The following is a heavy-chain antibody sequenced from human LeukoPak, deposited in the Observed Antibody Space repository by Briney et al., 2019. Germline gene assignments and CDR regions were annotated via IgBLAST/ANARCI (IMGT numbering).Heavy chain of an antibody. CDR3: AELGITMIGGV. Sequence: PGGSLRLSCAASGFTFSSYAMSWVRQAPGKGLEWVSVISPSGGITYYADSVKGRFTISRDNSKNTLYLQMNSLRAEDTAVYYCAELGITMIGGVWGKGTTVTISS. CDR1: GFTFSSYA. CDR2: ISPSGGIT. J-gene: IGHJ6*04. D-gene: IGHD3-10*02. V-gene: IGHV3-23*01.